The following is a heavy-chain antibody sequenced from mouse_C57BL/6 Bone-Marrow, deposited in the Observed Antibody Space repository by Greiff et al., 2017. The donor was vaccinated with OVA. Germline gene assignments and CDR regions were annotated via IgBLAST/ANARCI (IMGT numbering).Heavy chain of an antibody. D-gene: IGHD1-1*01. Sequence: DVMLVESGGGLVKPGGSLKLSCAASGFTFSSYAMSWVRQTPEKRLEWVATISDGGSYTYYPDNVKGRFTISRDNAKNNLYLQMSHLKSEDTAMYYCARPFIYYYGPFDYWGQGTTLTVSS. CDR1: GFTFSSYA. V-gene: IGHV5-4*03. CDR2: ISDGGSYT. CDR3: ARPFIYYYGPFDY. J-gene: IGHJ2*01.